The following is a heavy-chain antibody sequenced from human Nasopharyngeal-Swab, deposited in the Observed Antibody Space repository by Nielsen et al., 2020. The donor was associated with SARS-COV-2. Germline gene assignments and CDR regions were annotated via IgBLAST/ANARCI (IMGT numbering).Heavy chain of an antibody. J-gene: IGHJ6*02. CDR2: ISYDGSNK. Sequence: VRQMPGKGLEWVAVISYDGSNKYYADSVKGRFTISRDNSKNTLYLQMNSLRAEDTAVYYCAKGGYRGYDPLGMDVWGQGTTVTVSS. V-gene: IGHV3-30*18. D-gene: IGHD5-12*01. CDR3: AKGGYRGYDPLGMDV.